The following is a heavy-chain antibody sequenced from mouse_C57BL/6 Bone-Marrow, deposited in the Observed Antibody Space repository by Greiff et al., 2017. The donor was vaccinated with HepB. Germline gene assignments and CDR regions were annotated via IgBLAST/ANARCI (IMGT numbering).Heavy chain of an antibody. V-gene: IGHV1-39*01. CDR1: GYSFTDYN. Sequence: EVKLQESGPELVKPGASVKISCKASGYSFTDYNMNWVKQSNGKSLEWIGVINPNYGTTSYNQKFKGKATLTVDQSSSTAYMQLNSLTSEDSAVYYCATARLIRWYLDYWGQGTTLTVSS. CDR2: INPNYGTT. J-gene: IGHJ2*01. CDR3: ATARLIRWYLDY. D-gene: IGHD1-1*01.